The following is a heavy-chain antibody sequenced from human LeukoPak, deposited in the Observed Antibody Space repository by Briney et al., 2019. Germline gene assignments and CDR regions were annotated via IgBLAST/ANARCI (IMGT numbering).Heavy chain of an antibody. J-gene: IGHJ4*02. Sequence: GGSLRLSCAASGFTFSSYAMHWVRQGPGKGLEWVSGITWNSGYIGYADSVKGRFTISRDNAKNSLYLQMNSLRAEDTALYYCAKGNDILNWGQGTLVTVSS. D-gene: IGHD1-1*01. CDR2: ITWNSGYI. CDR3: AKGNDILN. CDR1: GFTFSSYA. V-gene: IGHV3-9*01.